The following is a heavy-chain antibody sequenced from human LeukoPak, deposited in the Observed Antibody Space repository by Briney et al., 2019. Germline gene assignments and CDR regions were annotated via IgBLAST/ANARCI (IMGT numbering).Heavy chain of an antibody. Sequence: ASVKVSCKASGYTFTSYGISWVRQAPGQGLEWMGWISAYNGNTNYAQQLQGRVTMTTDTSTSTAYMELRSLRSDDTAVYYCARDRRRDGYPYYFDYWGQGTLVTVSS. V-gene: IGHV1-18*01. J-gene: IGHJ4*02. CDR2: ISAYNGNT. CDR3: ARDRRRDGYPYYFDY. D-gene: IGHD5-24*01. CDR1: GYTFTSYG.